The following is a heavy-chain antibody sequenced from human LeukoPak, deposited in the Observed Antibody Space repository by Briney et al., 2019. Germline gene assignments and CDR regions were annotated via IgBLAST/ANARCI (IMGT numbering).Heavy chain of an antibody. CDR1: GFAVSSNH. Sequence: PGGSLRLSCAASGFAVSSNHMNWVRQAPGKGLEWVSHIHSGGSTYYADSVKGRFTISRDNSRNTLDLQMNTLRAEDTAVYYCARGLAQAGILGVFDYWGQGTLVTVSS. D-gene: IGHD6-13*01. CDR2: IHSGGST. V-gene: IGHV3-53*01. J-gene: IGHJ4*02. CDR3: ARGLAQAGILGVFDY.